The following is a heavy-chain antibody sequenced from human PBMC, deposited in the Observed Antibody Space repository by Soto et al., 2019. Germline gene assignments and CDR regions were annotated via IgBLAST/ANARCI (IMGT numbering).Heavy chain of an antibody. J-gene: IGHJ4*02. Sequence: GGSLRLSCAASGFTFSSYWMSWVRQAPGKGLEWVANIKQDGSEKYYVDSVKGRFTISRDNAKNSLYLQMNSLRAEDTAVYYCARSHSSWYGASYFDYWGQGTLVTVSS. D-gene: IGHD6-13*01. V-gene: IGHV3-7*01. CDR2: IKQDGSEK. CDR3: ARSHSSWYGASYFDY. CDR1: GFTFSSYW.